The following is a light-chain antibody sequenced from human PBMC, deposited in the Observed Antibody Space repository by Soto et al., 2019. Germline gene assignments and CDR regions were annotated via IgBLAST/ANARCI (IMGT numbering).Light chain of an antibody. CDR3: QQSYSTLTWT. J-gene: IGKJ1*01. CDR2: AAS. Sequence: DIQMTQSPSSLTASVGDRVTITCRASQSISSYLNWYQQKPGKAPKLLIYAASSLQSGVPSRFSGCGSGTDFTLTISSLQPEDFATYYCQQSYSTLTWTFGQGTKVDIK. V-gene: IGKV1-39*01. CDR1: QSISSY.